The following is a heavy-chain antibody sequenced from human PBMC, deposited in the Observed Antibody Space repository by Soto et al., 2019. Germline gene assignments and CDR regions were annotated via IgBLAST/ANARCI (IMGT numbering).Heavy chain of an antibody. V-gene: IGHV3-15*01. CDR1: GFTFSNAW. CDR3: TSGYCSSTSCYVSYGMDV. J-gene: IGHJ6*02. D-gene: IGHD2-2*03. CDR2: IKSKTDGGTT. Sequence: EVQLVESGGGLVKPGGSLRLSCAASGFTFSNAWMSWVRQAPGKGLEWVGRIKSKTDGGTTDYAAPVKGRFTISRDDSKNTLYLQMNSLKTEDTAVYYCTSGYCSSTSCYVSYGMDVWGQGTTVIVSS.